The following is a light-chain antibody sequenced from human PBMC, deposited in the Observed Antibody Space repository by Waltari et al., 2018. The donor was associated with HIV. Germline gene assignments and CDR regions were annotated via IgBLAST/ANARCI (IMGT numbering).Light chain of an antibody. CDR1: QSISSW. V-gene: IGKV1-5*03. CDR3: QQYNSYSGT. CDR2: KAS. Sequence: VGDRVTITCRASQSISSWLAWYQQKPGKAPKLLIYKASSLESGVPSRFSGSGSGTEFTLTISSLQPDDFATYYCQQYNSYSGTFGQGTKVEIK. J-gene: IGKJ1*01.